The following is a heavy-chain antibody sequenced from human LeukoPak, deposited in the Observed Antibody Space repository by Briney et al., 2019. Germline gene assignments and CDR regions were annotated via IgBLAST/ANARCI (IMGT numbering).Heavy chain of an antibody. Sequence: GGSLRLSCTASGFTFGDYAMSWVGQAPGKGVEWVGFIRSKAYGGTTEYAASVKGRFTISRDDSKSIAYLQMNNLKSEDTAVYYCSRSYSGSYMYYFDYWGQGTQVTVSS. CDR3: SRSYSGSYMYYFDY. V-gene: IGHV3-49*04. CDR2: IRSKAYGGTT. J-gene: IGHJ4*02. CDR1: GFTFGDYA. D-gene: IGHD1-26*01.